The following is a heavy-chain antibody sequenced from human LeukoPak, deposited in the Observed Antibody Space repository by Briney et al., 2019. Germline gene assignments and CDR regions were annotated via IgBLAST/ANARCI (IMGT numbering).Heavy chain of an antibody. CDR1: GYTFTSYG. V-gene: IGHV1-18*01. Sequence: GAPVKVSCKASGYTFTSYGISWVRQAPGQGLEWMGWISAYNGNTNYAQKLQGRVTMTTDTSTSTAYMELRSLRSDDTAVYYCACLVSPTMTGPGDAFDIWGQGTMVTVSS. J-gene: IGHJ3*02. D-gene: IGHD3-22*01. CDR2: ISAYNGNT. CDR3: ACLVSPTMTGPGDAFDI.